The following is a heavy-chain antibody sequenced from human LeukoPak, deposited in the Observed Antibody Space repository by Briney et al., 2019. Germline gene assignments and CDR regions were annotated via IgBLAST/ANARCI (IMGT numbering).Heavy chain of an antibody. V-gene: IGHV3-21*01. CDR3: ARESLVHYDFWSGATDWFDP. CDR1: GFTFSSYS. CDR2: ISSSSSYI. D-gene: IGHD3-3*01. Sequence: SGGSLRLSCAASGFTFSSYSMNWVRQAPGKGLEWVSSISSSSSYIYYADSVKGRFTISRDNAKNSLYLQMNSLRAEDTAVYYCARESLVHYDFWSGATDWFDPWGQGTLVTVSS. J-gene: IGHJ5*02.